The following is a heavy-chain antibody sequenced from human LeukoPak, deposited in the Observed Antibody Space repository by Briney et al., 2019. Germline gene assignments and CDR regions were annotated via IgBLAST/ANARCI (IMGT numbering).Heavy chain of an antibody. D-gene: IGHD2-2*01. CDR3: ARGLTQYDCFDP. CDR2: TYYRSTWYN. J-gene: IGHJ5*02. Sequence: SQTLSLTCAISGDSVSSNSVTWNWIRQSPSRGLEWLGRTYYRSTWYNDYAVSVRGRITVNPDTSKNQFSLHLNSVTPEDAAVYYCARGLTQYDCFDPWGQGILVTVSS. CDR1: GDSVSSNSVT. V-gene: IGHV6-1*01.